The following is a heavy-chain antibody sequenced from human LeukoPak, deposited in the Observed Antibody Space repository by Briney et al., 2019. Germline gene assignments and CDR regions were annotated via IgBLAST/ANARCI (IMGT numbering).Heavy chain of an antibody. CDR2: IYPGDSDT. J-gene: IGHJ5*02. V-gene: IGHV5-51*01. CDR3: ARQRCSSTSCYTRWFDP. CDR1: GYSFTGYW. D-gene: IGHD2-2*02. Sequence: NLGESLKISCKGSGYSFTGYWIGWVRQMPGKGLEWMGIIYPGDSDTRYSPSFQGQVTISADKSISTAYLQWSSLKASDTVMYYCARQRCSSTSCYTRWFDPWGQGTLVTVSS.